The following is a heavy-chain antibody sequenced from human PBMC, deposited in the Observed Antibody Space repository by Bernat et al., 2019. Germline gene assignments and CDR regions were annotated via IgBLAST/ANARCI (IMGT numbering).Heavy chain of an antibody. CDR1: GFTFSIYS. D-gene: IGHD3/OR15-3a*01. CDR3: ARDRDSSDDDAFDI. CDR2: ISSYSTSI. J-gene: IGHJ3*02. V-gene: IGHV3-21*01. Sequence: EVQLVESVGGLVKPGGSLRLSCAASGFTFSIYSMNWVRQAPGKGLEWISSISSYSTSIYYADSVKGRFTISRDNAKNSLYLQMNSLRAEDTAVYYCARDRDSSDDDAFDIWGQGAMVTVSS.